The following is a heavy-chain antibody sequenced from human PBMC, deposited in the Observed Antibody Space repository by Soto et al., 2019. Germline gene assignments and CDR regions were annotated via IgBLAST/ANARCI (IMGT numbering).Heavy chain of an antibody. Sequence: PWGSLRLSCSASIFTFSDYGMHWFRQAPGKGLEWVAGISHGATRKSYSDSVKGRFIISRDNSKKMLYLQLNSLRREDTAVYYCAKDWVGGSNRYQLDYWGRGTLVTVSS. CDR2: ISHGATRK. CDR1: IFTFSDYG. D-gene: IGHD4-4*01. CDR3: AKDWVGGSNRYQLDY. J-gene: IGHJ4*02. V-gene: IGHV3-30*18.